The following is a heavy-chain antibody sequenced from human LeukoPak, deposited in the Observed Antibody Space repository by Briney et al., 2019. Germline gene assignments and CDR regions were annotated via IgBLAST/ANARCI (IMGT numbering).Heavy chain of an antibody. J-gene: IGHJ1*01. D-gene: IGHD2-2*01. CDR3: ATYSSSNAREFQY. V-gene: IGHV3-7*01. CDR2: IKQDGSEK. CDR1: GFTFSSYV. Sequence: GGSLRLSCAASGFTFSSYVMSWVRQAPGRGLEGVANIKQDGSEKYYVDSVRGRFTISRDNAKISLYLQMNSLRAEDTAVYYCATYSSSNAREFQYWGQGTLVTVSS.